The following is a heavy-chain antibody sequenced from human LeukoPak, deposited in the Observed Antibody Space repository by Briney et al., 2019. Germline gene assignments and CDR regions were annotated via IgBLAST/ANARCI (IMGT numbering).Heavy chain of an antibody. J-gene: IGHJ6*02. Sequence: GGSLRLSCAASGFTFSRYAMSWVRQAPGKGLEWVSSISSTGNFVHYADSVKGRFTISRDNTRNSLYLQMDSLRGEDTAVYFGARVGCRGGSCSSRGDYYYGMDVWGQGTTVTVSS. D-gene: IGHD2-15*01. V-gene: IGHV3-21*06. CDR2: ISSTGNFV. CDR3: ARVGCRGGSCSSRGDYYYGMDV. CDR1: GFTFSRYA.